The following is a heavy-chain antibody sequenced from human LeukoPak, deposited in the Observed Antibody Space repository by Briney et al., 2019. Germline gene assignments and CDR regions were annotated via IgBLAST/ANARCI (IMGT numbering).Heavy chain of an antibody. CDR3: ARDIDYLKREWETTRNDAFDI. CDR1: GYTFTGYY. Sequence: ASVKVSCKASGYTFTGYYMHWVRQAPGQGLEWMGWINPNSGGTNYAQKFQGRVTMTRDTSISIAYMELSRLRSDDTAVYYCARDIDYLKREWETTRNDAFDIWGQGTMVTVSS. CDR2: INPNSGGT. J-gene: IGHJ3*02. V-gene: IGHV1-2*02. D-gene: IGHD1-26*01.